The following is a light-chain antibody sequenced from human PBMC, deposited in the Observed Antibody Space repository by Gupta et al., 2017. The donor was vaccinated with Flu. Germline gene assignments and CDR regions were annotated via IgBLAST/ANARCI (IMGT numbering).Light chain of an antibody. Sequence: VTSSGTGNSSNIGSHHDVHWYQQRTGRAPRLLIFDNSNRPSGVPDRFSGSKAGASASLAITGLQAEDEAYYYCHSFDSKVSGYVFGSGNEVTVL. V-gene: IGLV1-40*03. CDR1: SSNIGSHHD. CDR3: HSFDSKVSGYV. CDR2: DNS. J-gene: IGLJ1*01.